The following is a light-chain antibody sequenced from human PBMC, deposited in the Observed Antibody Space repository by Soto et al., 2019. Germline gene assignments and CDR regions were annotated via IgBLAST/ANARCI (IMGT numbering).Light chain of an antibody. CDR1: QGISNY. Sequence: DIQMTQSPSSLSASVGDRVTITCRASQGISNYLAWYQQKPGKVPKLLIYAASTLQSGGPSRFSGSGSGTDFTLTISSLQPEDVATYYCQKYNSARTFGQGTKVEIK. CDR2: AAS. J-gene: IGKJ1*01. CDR3: QKYNSART. V-gene: IGKV1-27*01.